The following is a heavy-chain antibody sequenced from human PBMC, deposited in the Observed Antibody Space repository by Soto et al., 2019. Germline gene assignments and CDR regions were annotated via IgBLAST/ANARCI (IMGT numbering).Heavy chain of an antibody. CDR2: INSYNGNT. V-gene: IGHV1-18*01. J-gene: IGHJ5*02. CDR1: GYTFASYG. Sequence: ASVKVSCKASGYTFASYGISWVRQAPGQGLEWMGWINSYNGNTNYAQKLQGRVTMTTDTSTSTAYMELRSLRSDDTAVYYCAREPVAGIWFDPWGQGTLVTVSS. D-gene: IGHD6-19*01. CDR3: AREPVAGIWFDP.